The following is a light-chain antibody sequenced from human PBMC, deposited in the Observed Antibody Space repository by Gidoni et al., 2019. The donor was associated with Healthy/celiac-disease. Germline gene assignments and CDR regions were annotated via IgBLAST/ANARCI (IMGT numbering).Light chain of an antibody. Sequence: QSALTQSASVSGSPGQSITISCTGTISDVGGYNYVSWYQQHPGKAPKLMIYDVSNRPSGVSNRFSGSKSCNTASLTISGLQAEDEADYYCSSYTSSSTPLVFGGGTKLTVL. CDR2: DVS. CDR1: ISDVGGYNY. V-gene: IGLV2-14*01. J-gene: IGLJ3*02. CDR3: SSYTSSSTPLV.